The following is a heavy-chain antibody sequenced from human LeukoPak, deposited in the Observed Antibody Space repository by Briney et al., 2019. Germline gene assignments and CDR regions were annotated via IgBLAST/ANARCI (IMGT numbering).Heavy chain of an antibody. CDR1: GFTFSSYA. CDR3: AKYMTRVADTNYYYYGMDV. J-gene: IGHJ6*02. V-gene: IGHV3-23*01. Sequence: RPGGSLRLSCAASGFTFSSYATSWVRQAPGKGLEWVSAISGSGGSTYYADSVKGRFTISRDNSKNTLYLQMNSLRAEDTAVYYCAKYMTRVADTNYYYYGMDVWGQGTTVTVSS. CDR2: ISGSGGST. D-gene: IGHD2-15*01.